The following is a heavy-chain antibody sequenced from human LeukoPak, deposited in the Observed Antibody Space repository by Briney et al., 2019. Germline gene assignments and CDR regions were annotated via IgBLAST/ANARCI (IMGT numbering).Heavy chain of an antibody. CDR2: INHSGST. CDR3: ARGQSWIQLWLRRGNFDY. D-gene: IGHD5-18*01. V-gene: IGHV4-34*01. J-gene: IGHJ4*02. CDR1: GGAFSGYY. Sequence: SETLSLTCAVYGGAFSGYYWSWIRQPPGKGLEWIGEINHSGSTNYNPSLKSRVTISVDTSKNQFSLKLSSVTAADTAVYYWARGQSWIQLWLRRGNFDYWGQGTLVTVSS.